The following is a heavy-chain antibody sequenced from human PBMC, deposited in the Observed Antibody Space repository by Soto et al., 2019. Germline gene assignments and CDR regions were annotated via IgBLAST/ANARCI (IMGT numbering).Heavy chain of an antibody. CDR2: LSTSSSYT. Sequence: QVQLVESGGGVVKPGGSLRLSCVASGFSFSDYYLHWIRQAPGKGLEWVSYLSTSSSYTNYADSVKGRFTISRDNARNSLYPQMSSLRSDDTAVYYCARDRDSMIRGVYQHWGQGTLVIVS. CDR1: GFSFSDYY. CDR3: ARDRDSMIRGVYQH. D-gene: IGHD3-10*01. V-gene: IGHV3-11*05. J-gene: IGHJ1*01.